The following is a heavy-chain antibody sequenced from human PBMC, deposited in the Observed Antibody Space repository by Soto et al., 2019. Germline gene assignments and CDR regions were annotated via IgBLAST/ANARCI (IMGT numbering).Heavy chain of an antibody. D-gene: IGHD3-16*02. CDR3: ARPDEGSYHSNYHYYYAMDV. J-gene: IGHJ6*02. CDR1: GGTFRRYA. V-gene: IGHV1-69*01. Sequence: QVQLLQSGAEVKKAGSSMKVSCRVSGGTFRRYAISWVRQAPGQGLEWMGGIIPIFGSTNIAQKSQDRVTISADESTSTAYMELTRLRPEDTAVYYCARPDEGSYHSNYHYYYAMDVWGHGTSVTVTS. CDR2: IIPIFGST.